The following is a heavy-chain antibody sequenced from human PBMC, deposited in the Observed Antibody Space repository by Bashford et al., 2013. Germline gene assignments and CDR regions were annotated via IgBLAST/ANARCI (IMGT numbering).Heavy chain of an antibody. J-gene: IGHJ4*02. CDR3: ARDVEIFGVVMGLDY. Sequence: VRQAPGKGLEWVSTVSGTGGFQYFRDSVKGRFTIARDDSKNSVYLLMNSLRAEDTAVYYCARDVEIFGVVMGLDYWGQGTLVTVSS. V-gene: IGHV3-23*01. CDR2: VSGTGGFQ. D-gene: IGHD3-3*01.